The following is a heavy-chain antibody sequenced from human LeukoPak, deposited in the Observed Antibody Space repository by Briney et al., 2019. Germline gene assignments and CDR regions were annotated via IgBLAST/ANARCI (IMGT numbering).Heavy chain of an antibody. V-gene: IGHV4-59*08. D-gene: IGHD1-26*01. CDR2: IYYSGST. J-gene: IGHJ4*02. Sequence: PSETLSLTCAVYGGSFSGYYWSWIRQPPGKGLEWIGYIYYSGSTNYNPSLKSRVTISVDTSKNQFSLKLSSVTAADTAVYYCARRGGSYYGYFDYWGQGTLVTVSS. CDR3: ARRGGSYYGYFDY. CDR1: GGSFSGYY.